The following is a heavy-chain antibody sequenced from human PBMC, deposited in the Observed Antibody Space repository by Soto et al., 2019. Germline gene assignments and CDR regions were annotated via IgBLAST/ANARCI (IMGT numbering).Heavy chain of an antibody. CDR1: GGTFSSYT. J-gene: IGHJ5*02. CDR3: ARVFYDILTGYYNWFDP. D-gene: IGHD3-9*01. CDR2: IIPILGIA. V-gene: IGHV1-69*02. Sequence: QVQLVQSGAEVKKPGSSVKVSCKASGGTFSSYTISWVRQAPGQGLEWMGRIIPILGIANYAQKFQGRVTIPADKSTSTAYRELSSLRSEDTAVYYCARVFYDILTGYYNWFDPWGQGTLVTVSS.